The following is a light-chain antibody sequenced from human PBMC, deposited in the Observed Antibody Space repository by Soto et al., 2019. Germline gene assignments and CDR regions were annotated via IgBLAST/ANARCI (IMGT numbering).Light chain of an antibody. Sequence: QSVLTQPASVSGSPGQSVTISCIGTSSDIGAYNYVSWYQQHPGKVPKPMIYEVTNRPSGLSNRFSGSKSGNTASLTISGLQTEHEADSFCSSYTSNSTAYVLGNGTKLTV. V-gene: IGLV2-14*01. CDR2: EVT. CDR1: SSDIGAYNY. CDR3: SSYTSNSTAYV. J-gene: IGLJ1*01.